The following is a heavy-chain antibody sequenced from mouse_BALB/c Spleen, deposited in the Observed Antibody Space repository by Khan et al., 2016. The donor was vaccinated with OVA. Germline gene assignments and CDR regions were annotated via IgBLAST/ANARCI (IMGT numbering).Heavy chain of an antibody. Sequence: QVQLKESGPGLVAPSQNLSITCTVSGFSLTDYGVSWIRQPPGKGLEWLGVIWGGGTTYYNSALKSRLIICQDNSKSQVFLKMNSLQTDDTAMYYCAKGVWSYYFTLDYWGQGTSVTVSS. CDR2: IWGGGTT. CDR3: AKGVWSYYFTLDY. V-gene: IGHV2-6-5*01. CDR1: GFSLTDYG. D-gene: IGHD2-10*02. J-gene: IGHJ4*01.